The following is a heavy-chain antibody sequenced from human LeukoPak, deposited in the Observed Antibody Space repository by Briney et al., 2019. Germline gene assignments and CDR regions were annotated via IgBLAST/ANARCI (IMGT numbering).Heavy chain of an antibody. CDR2: INPNHGDT. D-gene: IGHD3-9*01. CDR1: GYTFTGYY. Sequence: GASVKASCKASGYTFTGYYMHWVRQAPGQGLEWMGWINPNHGDTNYAQKFQDRVSMTRDTSISTAYVHLSRLRSADTAVYYCARSPHILTGENFDYWGQGTLLTVSS. CDR3: ARSPHILTGENFDY. J-gene: IGHJ4*02. V-gene: IGHV1-2*02.